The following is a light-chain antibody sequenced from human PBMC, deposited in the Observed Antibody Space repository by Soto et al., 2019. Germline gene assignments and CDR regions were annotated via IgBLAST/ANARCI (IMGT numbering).Light chain of an antibody. CDR2: DVI. Sequence: QSALTQPASVSGSPGQSITISCTGTTSDVGGYNYVSWHQQHPGKAPKLMIYDVINRPSGVSNRFSGSKSDNTASLTISGLQAEDEADYYCTSYTSSGTHVFGSGTKFTVL. CDR1: TSDVGGYNY. CDR3: TSYTSSGTHV. V-gene: IGLV2-14*01. J-gene: IGLJ1*01.